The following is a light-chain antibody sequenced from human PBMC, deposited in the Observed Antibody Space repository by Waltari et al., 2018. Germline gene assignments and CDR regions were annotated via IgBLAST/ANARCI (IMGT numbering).Light chain of an antibody. J-gene: IGLJ2*01. CDR1: SSDIVTYNY. Sequence: QSALTQPASVSGSPGQSTTISCPVTSSDIVTYNYVPWYQQSPGKPPKLMIHGVSNRPSGVSDRFSGSKSGNTAYLTISGLQAEDEAVYYCCSYARSRTLLFGGGTELTVL. CDR3: CSYARSRTLL. CDR2: GVS. V-gene: IGLV2-23*01.